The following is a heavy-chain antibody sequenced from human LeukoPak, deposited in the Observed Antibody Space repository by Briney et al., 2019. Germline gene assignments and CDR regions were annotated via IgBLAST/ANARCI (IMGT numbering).Heavy chain of an antibody. D-gene: IGHD4-17*01. CDR2: IHYSGST. CDR1: GGSISGYY. J-gene: IGHJ2*01. Sequence: PSETLSLTCTVSGGSISGYYWSWIRQPPGKGLEWIGYIHYSGSTNYNSSLKTRVIISLDTSKNQFSLKLSSVTAADTAVYYCARHSDDYGDYWYFDLWGRGTLVTVSS. V-gene: IGHV4-59*08. CDR3: ARHSDDYGDYWYFDL.